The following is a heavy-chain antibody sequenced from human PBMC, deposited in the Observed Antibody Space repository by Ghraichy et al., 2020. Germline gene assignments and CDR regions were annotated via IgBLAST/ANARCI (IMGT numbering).Heavy chain of an antibody. CDR3: AGDYDSSGYFRGDAFDI. Sequence: SVKVSCKASGGTFSSYTISWVRQAPGQGLEWMGRIIPILGIANYAQKFQGRVTITADNSTSTAYMELSSLRSEDTAVYYCAGDYDSSGYFRGDAFDILGPKTMVTFPS. CDR1: GGTFSSYT. CDR2: IIPILGIA. D-gene: IGHD3-22*01. V-gene: IGHV1-69*02. J-gene: IGHJ3*02.